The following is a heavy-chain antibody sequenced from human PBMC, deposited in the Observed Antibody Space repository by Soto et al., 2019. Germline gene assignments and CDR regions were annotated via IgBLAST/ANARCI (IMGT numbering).Heavy chain of an antibody. CDR1: GGSISSGGYS. D-gene: IGHD3-3*01. CDR3: ARGSGYYGIGDY. Sequence: ASETLSLTCAVSGGSISSGGYSWSWIRQPPGKGLEWIGYIYHSGSTYYNPSLKSRVTISVDRSKNQFSLKLSSVTAADTAVYYCARGSGYYGIGDYWGQGTLVTVSS. J-gene: IGHJ4*02. CDR2: IYHSGST. V-gene: IGHV4-30-2*01.